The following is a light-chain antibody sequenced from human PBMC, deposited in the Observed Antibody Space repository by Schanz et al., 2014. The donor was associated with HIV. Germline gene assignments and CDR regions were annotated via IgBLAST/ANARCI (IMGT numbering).Light chain of an antibody. J-gene: IGLJ1*01. CDR1: SSDVGRYDY. Sequence: QSALTQPASVSGSPGQSITISCTGTSSDVGRYDYVSWYQHHPGKAPKLIIYDVTSRPSGVPDRFSGSKSGNTASLAISDLQAADEADYYCSSFSTSDTPIFGTGTKLTVL. V-gene: IGLV2-14*03. CDR3: SSFSTSDTPI. CDR2: DVT.